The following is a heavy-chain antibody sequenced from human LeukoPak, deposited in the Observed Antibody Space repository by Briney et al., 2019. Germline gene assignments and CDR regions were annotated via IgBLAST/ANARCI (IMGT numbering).Heavy chain of an antibody. CDR2: ITAGGSA. V-gene: IGHV3-23*01. CDR3: AKGGISTSGLGD. J-gene: IGHJ4*02. CDR1: GFTFSNFI. Sequence: GGSLRLSCAASGFTFSNFIMSWVRQAPGKGLEGVSGITAGGSAFYADSVKGRFTVSRDNSKNTQYLQMSSLRAEDTAVFYCAKGGISTSGLGDWGQGTLVTVSS. D-gene: IGHD5-12*01.